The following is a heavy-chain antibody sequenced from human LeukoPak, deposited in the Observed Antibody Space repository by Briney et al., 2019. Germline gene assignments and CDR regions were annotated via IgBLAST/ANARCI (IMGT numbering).Heavy chain of an antibody. Sequence: GASVKVSRKASGYTFTSYAMHWVRQAPGQRLEWMGWINAGNGDTKYSQKFQGRVTITRDTSASTAYMELSSLRSEDTAVYYCLIWGELSLNYWGQGTLVTVSS. J-gene: IGHJ4*02. CDR1: GYTFTSYA. CDR2: INAGNGDT. CDR3: LIWGELSLNY. D-gene: IGHD3-16*02. V-gene: IGHV1-3*01.